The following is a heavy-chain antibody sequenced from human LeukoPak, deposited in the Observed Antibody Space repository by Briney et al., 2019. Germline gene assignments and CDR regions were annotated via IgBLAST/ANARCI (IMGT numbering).Heavy chain of an antibody. V-gene: IGHV3-30*04. CDR1: GFIFSGYA. CDR3: ARAYDGYSGSYHGGYY. J-gene: IGHJ4*02. CDR2: ISYDGSNK. Sequence: GRSLRLSCVASGFIFSGYAIHWVRQAPGKGLEWVAVISYDGSNKYYADSVKGRFTISRDNSKNTLYLQMNSLRAEDTAVYYCARAYDGYSGSYHGGYYWGQGTLVTVSS. D-gene: IGHD1-26*01.